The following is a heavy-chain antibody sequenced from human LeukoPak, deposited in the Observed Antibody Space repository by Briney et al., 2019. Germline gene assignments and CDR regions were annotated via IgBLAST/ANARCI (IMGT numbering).Heavy chain of an antibody. CDR3: ARVPHAMVRGVIITEFYFDY. J-gene: IGHJ4*02. CDR2: ISSSSNYI. V-gene: IGHV3-21*01. Sequence: GGSLRLSCAASGLTFSSYIMNWVRQAPGKGLEWVSSISSSSNYIYYADSVKGRFTISRDNAKNSLYLQMNSLRAEDTAVYYCARVPHAMVRGVIITEFYFDYWGQGTLVTVSS. CDR1: GLTFSSYI. D-gene: IGHD3-10*01.